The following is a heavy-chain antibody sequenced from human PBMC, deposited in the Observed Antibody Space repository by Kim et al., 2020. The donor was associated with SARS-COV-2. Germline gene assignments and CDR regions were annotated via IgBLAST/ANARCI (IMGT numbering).Heavy chain of an antibody. CDR1: GFTFSSYA. J-gene: IGHJ4*02. CDR2: ISYDGSNK. D-gene: IGHD2-2*01. V-gene: IGHV3-30-3*01. CDR3: AGVLGTSYLVAFDY. Sequence: GGSLRLSCAASGFTFSSYAMHWVRQAPGKGLEWVAVISYDGSNKYYADSVKGRFTISRDNSKNTLYLQMNSLKAEDTAVYYCAGVLGTSYLVAFDYWGQGTLVTVSS.